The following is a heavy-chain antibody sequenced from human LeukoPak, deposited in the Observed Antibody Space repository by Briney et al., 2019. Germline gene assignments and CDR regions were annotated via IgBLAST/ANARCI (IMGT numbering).Heavy chain of an antibody. CDR1: GDSVSSYY. CDR3: ARGPSVAAAGTGLDY. Sequence: SETLSLTCTVSGDSVSSYYWSWIRQPPGKGLEWIGEINHSGSTNYNPSLKSRVTISVDTSKNQFSLKLSSVTAADTAVYYCARGPSVAAAGTGLDYWGQGTLVTVSS. V-gene: IGHV4-34*01. CDR2: INHSGST. J-gene: IGHJ4*02. D-gene: IGHD6-13*01.